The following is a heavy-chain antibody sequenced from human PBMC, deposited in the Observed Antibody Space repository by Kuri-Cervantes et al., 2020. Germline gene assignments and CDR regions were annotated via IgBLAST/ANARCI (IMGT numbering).Heavy chain of an antibody. CDR2: IYYSGST. CDR3: ARAERMVRGVTNVDY. Sequence: SETLSLTCTVSGGSISSGGYYWSWIRQHPGKGLEWIGYIYYSGSTYYNPSLKSRVTISVDTSKNQFSLKLSSVTAADTAVYYCARAERMVRGVTNVDYWGQGTLVTVSS. J-gene: IGHJ4*02. CDR1: GGSISSGGYY. V-gene: IGHV4-31*03. D-gene: IGHD3-10*01.